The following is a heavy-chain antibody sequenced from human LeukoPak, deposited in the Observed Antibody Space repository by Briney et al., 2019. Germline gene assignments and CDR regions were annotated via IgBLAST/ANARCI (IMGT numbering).Heavy chain of an antibody. CDR3: ASHSSYVSPFRS. D-gene: IGHD3-10*02. CDR2: IFCSGTT. CDR1: GGSISNSSYY. V-gene: IGHV4-39*01. J-gene: IGHJ5*02. Sequence: PSETLSLTCSVSGGSISNSSYYWGWIRQPPGKGLEWIGSIFCSGTTFYNPSLESRVTISVDTSKNQFSLKLSSVTAADTAMYYCASHSSYVSPFRSWGRGPLVTVSP.